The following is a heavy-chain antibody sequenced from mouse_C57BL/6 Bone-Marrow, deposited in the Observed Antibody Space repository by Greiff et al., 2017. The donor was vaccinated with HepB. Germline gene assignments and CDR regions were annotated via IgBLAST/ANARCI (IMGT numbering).Heavy chain of an antibody. CDR3: TGSAPIYYDYEYAMDY. D-gene: IGHD2-4*01. CDR1: GFTFSNYW. V-gene: IGHV6-3*01. J-gene: IGHJ4*01. CDR2: IRLKSDNYAT. Sequence: EVKLMESGGGLVQPGGSMKLSCVASGFTFSNYWMNWVRQSPEKGLEWVAQIRLKSDNYATHYAESVKGSFTISRDDSKSSVYLQMNNLWAEDTGIYSCTGSAPIYYDYEYAMDYWGQGTSVTVSS.